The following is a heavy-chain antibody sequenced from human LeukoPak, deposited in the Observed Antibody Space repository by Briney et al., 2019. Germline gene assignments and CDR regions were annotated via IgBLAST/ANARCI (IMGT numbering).Heavy chain of an antibody. V-gene: IGHV4-61*02. CDR2: IYTSGST. J-gene: IGHJ6*03. D-gene: IGHD4-11*01. CDR3: ARGDSSNYYYYMDV. Sequence: PSETLSLTCTVSGGSISSGSYYWSWIRQPAGKGLEWIGRIYTSGSTNYNPSLKSRVTISVDTSKNQFSLKLSSVTAADTAVYYCARGDSSNYYYYMDVWGKGTTVTVSS. CDR1: GGSISSGSYY.